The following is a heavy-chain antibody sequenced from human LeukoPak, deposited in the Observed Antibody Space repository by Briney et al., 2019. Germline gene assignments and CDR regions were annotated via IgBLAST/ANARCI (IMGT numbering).Heavy chain of an antibody. CDR1: GDSVSNGNYY. D-gene: IGHD3-10*01. CDR3: ARSQNYYGSGDY. CDR2: IYYTGKT. Sequence: SSETLSLTCTASGDSVSNGNYYWSWLRQPPGKALERIGYIYYTGKTYYNPSLEGRVTILVDTSRNHFSVKLSSVTAADTAVYYCARSQNYYGSGDYWSQGTLVTVSS. J-gene: IGHJ4*02. V-gene: IGHV4-61*03.